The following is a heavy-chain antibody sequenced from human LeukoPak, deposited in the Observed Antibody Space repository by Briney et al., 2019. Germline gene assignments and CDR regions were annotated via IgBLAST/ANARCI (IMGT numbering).Heavy chain of an antibody. CDR3: ARGLGPLDY. V-gene: IGHV3-66*01. Sequence: PAGSLRLSCAASGFTVNNNYMNWVRQAPGKGLGWVSVIYSDGRIYYADSVKDRFTISRESSKNTLYLQMNSLRAEDTAVYYCARGLGPLDYWGQGTLVTVSS. CDR1: GFTVNNNY. D-gene: IGHD3-9*01. CDR2: IYSDGRI. J-gene: IGHJ4*02.